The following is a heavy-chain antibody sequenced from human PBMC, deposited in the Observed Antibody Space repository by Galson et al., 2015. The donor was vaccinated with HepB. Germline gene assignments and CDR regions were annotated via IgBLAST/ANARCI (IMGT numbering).Heavy chain of an antibody. D-gene: IGHD3-22*01. CDR3: ARDKVLGYYYDSSETFHDAFDI. Sequence: RLSCAASGFTFSSYWMSWVRQAPGKGLEWVANIKQDGSEKYYVDSVKGRFTISRDNAKNSLYLQMNSLRAEDTAVYYCARDKVLGYYYDSSETFHDAFDIWGQGTMVTVSS. J-gene: IGHJ3*02. CDR2: IKQDGSEK. V-gene: IGHV3-7*01. CDR1: GFTFSSYW.